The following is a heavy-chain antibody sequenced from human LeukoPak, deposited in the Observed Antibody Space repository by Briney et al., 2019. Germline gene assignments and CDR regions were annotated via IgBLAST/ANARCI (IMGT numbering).Heavy chain of an antibody. CDR1: GYTFTGYY. V-gene: IGHV1-2*02. D-gene: IGHD6-13*01. CDR3: ARRPRRSWYEFDP. CDR2: INPNSGGT. J-gene: IGHJ5*02. Sequence: ASVKVSCKASGYTFTGYYMHWVRQAPGQGLEWMGWINPNSGGTNYAQKFQGRVTMTRDTSISTAYMELSRLRSDDTAVYYCARRPRRSWYEFDPWAREPWSPSPQ.